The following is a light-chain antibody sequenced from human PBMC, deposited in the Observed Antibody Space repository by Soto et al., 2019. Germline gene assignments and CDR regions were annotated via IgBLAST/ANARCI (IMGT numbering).Light chain of an antibody. CDR2: SAS. CDR3: QQYNNWPWT. V-gene: IGKV3-15*01. J-gene: IGKJ1*01. Sequence: EIVLTQSPGILSLSPGERASLSCGASQSISSSFLAWYQQKPGQAPRLLIYSASRRATGFPGRFSGSGSGTDFTLTISSLQSEDLAVYYCQQYNNWPWTFGQGTKV. CDR1: QSISSS.